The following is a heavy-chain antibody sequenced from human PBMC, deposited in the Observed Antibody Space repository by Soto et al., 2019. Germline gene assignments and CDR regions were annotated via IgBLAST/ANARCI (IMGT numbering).Heavy chain of an antibody. CDR1: GFTFSSYG. Sequence: QVQLVESGGGVVQPGRSLRLSCAASGFTFSSYGMQWVRQAPGKGLEWVAVISYDGSNKYYADSVKGRFTISRDNSKNTLYLQMNSLRAEDTAVYYCAKDVADYYDSSGYYGSSYFDYWGQGTLVTVSS. J-gene: IGHJ4*02. D-gene: IGHD3-22*01. V-gene: IGHV3-30*18. CDR2: ISYDGSNK. CDR3: AKDVADYYDSSGYYGSSYFDY.